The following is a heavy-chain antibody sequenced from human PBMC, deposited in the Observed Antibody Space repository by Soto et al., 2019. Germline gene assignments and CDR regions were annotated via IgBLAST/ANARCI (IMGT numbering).Heavy chain of an antibody. J-gene: IGHJ4*02. CDR3: AGPGYSSQDY. CDR2: ISGSGDDT. Sequence: GGSLRLSCAASGFTFSSFALSWVRQAPGKGLEWVSAISGSGDDTDYVDSVKGRFTISRDNSKNTLYLQMNSLRAEDTAVYYCAGPGYSSQDYWGQGALVTVSS. CDR1: GFTFSSFA. D-gene: IGHD5-18*01. V-gene: IGHV3-23*01.